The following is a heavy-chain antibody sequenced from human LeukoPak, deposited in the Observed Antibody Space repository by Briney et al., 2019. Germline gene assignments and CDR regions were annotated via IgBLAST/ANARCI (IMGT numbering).Heavy chain of an antibody. D-gene: IGHD3-10*01. Sequence: ASVKVSCKASGYTFTSYGISWVRPAPGQGLEWMGWISAYNGNTIYAQKLQGRVTMTTDTSTSTAYMELRSLRSDDTAVYYCARGYGSGSYYPRGWFDPWGQGTLVTVSS. CDR1: GYTFTSYG. J-gene: IGHJ5*02. V-gene: IGHV1-18*04. CDR2: ISAYNGNT. CDR3: ARGYGSGSYYPRGWFDP.